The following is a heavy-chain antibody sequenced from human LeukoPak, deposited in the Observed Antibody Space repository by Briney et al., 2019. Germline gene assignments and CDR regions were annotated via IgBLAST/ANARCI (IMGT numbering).Heavy chain of an antibody. D-gene: IGHD1-26*01. J-gene: IGHJ4*02. CDR1: GGSISSYY. Sequence: SETLSLTRTVSGGSISSYYWSWIRQPAGKGLEWIGYIYYSGSTNYNPSLKSRVTISVDTSKNQFSLKLSSVTAADTAVYYCASGMGATPYYFDYWGQGTLVTVSS. CDR2: IYYSGST. V-gene: IGHV4-59*08. CDR3: ASGMGATPYYFDY.